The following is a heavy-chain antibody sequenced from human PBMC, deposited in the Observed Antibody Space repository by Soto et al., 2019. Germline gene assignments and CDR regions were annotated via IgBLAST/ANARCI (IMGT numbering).Heavy chain of an antibody. Sequence: QVQLVQSGAEVKKPGASVKVSCKASGYTFTSYDINWVRQATGQGLEWMGWMNPNSGNTGYAQKFQGRVTMTRNTSISTAYMELSSLRSEDTAVYYCAGHYDIRIYYYGMDVWGQGTTVTVSS. J-gene: IGHJ6*02. D-gene: IGHD3-22*01. CDR2: MNPNSGNT. V-gene: IGHV1-8*01. CDR1: GYTFTSYD. CDR3: AGHYDIRIYYYGMDV.